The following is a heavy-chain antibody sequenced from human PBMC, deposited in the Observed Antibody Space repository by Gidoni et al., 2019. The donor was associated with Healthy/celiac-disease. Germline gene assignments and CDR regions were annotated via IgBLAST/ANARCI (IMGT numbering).Heavy chain of an antibody. V-gene: IGHV3-33*01. Sequence: VQLVESGGGVVQPGRSLRLSCAASGFTFLSYGMHWVRQAPGKGLEWVAVIWYDGSNKYYADSVKGRFTISRDNSKNTLYLQMNSRRAEDTAVYYCARGNCSSTSCSPGGYWGQGTLVTVSS. J-gene: IGHJ4*02. CDR1: GFTFLSYG. D-gene: IGHD2-2*01. CDR2: IWYDGSNK. CDR3: ARGNCSSTSCSPGGY.